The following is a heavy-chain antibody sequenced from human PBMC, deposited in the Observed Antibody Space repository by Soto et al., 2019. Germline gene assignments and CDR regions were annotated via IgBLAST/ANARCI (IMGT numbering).Heavy chain of an antibody. D-gene: IGHD3-22*01. J-gene: IGHJ4*02. CDR2: IYHSGST. CDR3: AQDTYYYDSKGYYVFDY. CDR1: GGSISSGGYS. V-gene: IGHV4-30-2*01. Sequence: SETLSLTCAVSGGSISSGGYSWSWIRQPPGKGLEWIGYIYHSGSTYYNPSLKSRVTISVDRSKNQFSLKLSSVTAADTAVYYCAQDTYYYDSKGYYVFDYWGQGTLVTVSS.